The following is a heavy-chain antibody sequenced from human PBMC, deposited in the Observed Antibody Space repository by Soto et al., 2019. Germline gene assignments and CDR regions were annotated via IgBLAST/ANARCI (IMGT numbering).Heavy chain of an antibody. CDR3: ARWDYDFRDAFDI. D-gene: IGHD3-3*01. CDR2: INHSGRT. J-gene: IGHJ3*02. V-gene: IGHV4-34*01. CDR1: GDSFGYYY. Sequence: QVQLQQWGGGLLKPSETLSLTCAVNGDSFGYYYWTWVRQTPGKGLEWIGEINHSGRTKYNPSLKSRVTISRDTSKTQFSLRLTSVTAAETAVYYCARWDYDFRDAFDIWGPGTMVTVSS.